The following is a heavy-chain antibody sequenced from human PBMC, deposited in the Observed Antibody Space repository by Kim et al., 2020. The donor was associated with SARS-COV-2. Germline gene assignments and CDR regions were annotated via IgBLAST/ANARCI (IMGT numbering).Heavy chain of an antibody. J-gene: IGHJ5*02. CDR1: GFTFSDYY. CDR2: ISSSSSYT. CDR3: ARNAGSSWFDP. V-gene: IGHV3-11*03. D-gene: IGHD3-10*01. Sequence: GGSLRLSCAASGFTFSDYYMSWIRQAPGKGLEWVSYISSSSSYTNYADSVKGRFTISRDNAKNSLYLQMNSLRAEDTAVYYCARNAGSSWFDPWGQGTLVTVSS.